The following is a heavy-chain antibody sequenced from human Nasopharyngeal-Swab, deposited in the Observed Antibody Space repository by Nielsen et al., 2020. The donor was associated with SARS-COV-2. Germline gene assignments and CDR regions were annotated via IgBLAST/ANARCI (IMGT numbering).Heavy chain of an antibody. CDR2: ISSSSSYI. CDR3: ARVAGLIAAAGDY. V-gene: IGHV3-21*04. D-gene: IGHD6-13*01. Sequence: WIRQPTGKGLEWVSSISSSSSYIYYADSVKGRFTISRDNAKNSLYLQMNSLRAEDTAVYYCARVAGLIAAAGDYWGQGTLVTVSS. J-gene: IGHJ4*02.